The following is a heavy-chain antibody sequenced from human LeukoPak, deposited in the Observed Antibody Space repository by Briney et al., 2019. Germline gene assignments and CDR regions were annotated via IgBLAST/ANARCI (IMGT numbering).Heavy chain of an antibody. D-gene: IGHD3-22*01. V-gene: IGHV3-21*01. J-gene: IGHJ4*02. Sequence: GGSLRLSCAASGFTFSSYSMNWVRQAPGKALECVSSISSSSSYIYYADSVKGRFTISRDNAKNSLYLQMNSLRAEDTAVYYCARDSYTYYYDSSGYSDFDYWGQGTLVTVSS. CDR2: ISSSSSYI. CDR1: GFTFSSYS. CDR3: ARDSYTYYYDSSGYSDFDY.